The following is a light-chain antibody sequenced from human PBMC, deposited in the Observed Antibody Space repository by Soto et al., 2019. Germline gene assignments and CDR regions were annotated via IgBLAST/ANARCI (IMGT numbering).Light chain of an antibody. CDR2: GAS. V-gene: IGKV3-15*01. CDR3: QQYNNWPST. Sequence: EIVMTQSPATLSVSPGERATLSCRASQSVSSTLAWYQQKPGQAPRLLIYGASTRATGIPARFSGSGSGTEFTLTISSLQSEDFAVYYCQQYNNWPSTFGPGTKVDIK. CDR1: QSVSST. J-gene: IGKJ3*01.